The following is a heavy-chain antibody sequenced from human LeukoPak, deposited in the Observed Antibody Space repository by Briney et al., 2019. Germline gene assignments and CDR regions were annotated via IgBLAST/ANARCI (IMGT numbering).Heavy chain of an antibody. CDR2: INPNSGGT. CDR3: ARGAHYHDSSEGYDY. CDR1: GCTFTGYY. J-gene: IGHJ4*02. Sequence: ASVKVSCKASGCTFTGYYMHWVRQAPGQGLEWMGWINPNSGGTNYAQKFQGRVTMTRDTSISTAYMELSRLRSDDTAVYYCARGAHYHDSSEGYDYWGQGTLVTVSS. V-gene: IGHV1-2*02. D-gene: IGHD3-22*01.